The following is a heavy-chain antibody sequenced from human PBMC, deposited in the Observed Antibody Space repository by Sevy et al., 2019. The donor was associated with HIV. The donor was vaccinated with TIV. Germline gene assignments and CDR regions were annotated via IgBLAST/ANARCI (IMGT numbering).Heavy chain of an antibody. V-gene: IGHV1-8*01. D-gene: IGHD3-9*01. CDR1: GYTFTSYD. CDR2: MNPNSGNT. Sequence: ASVKVSCKASGYTFTSYDINWVRQATGQGLEWMGWMNPNSGNTGYAQKFQGRVTMTRNTTISTAYMELSSLRSEDTAVYYFASTPTPHYDILTGYWSGHAFDIWGQGTMVTVSS. J-gene: IGHJ3*02. CDR3: ASTPTPHYDILTGYWSGHAFDI.